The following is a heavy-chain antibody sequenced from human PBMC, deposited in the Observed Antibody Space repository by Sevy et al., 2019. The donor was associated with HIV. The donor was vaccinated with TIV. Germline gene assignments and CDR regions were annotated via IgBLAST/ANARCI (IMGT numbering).Heavy chain of an antibody. CDR1: GFSLSDYS. V-gene: IGHV3-48*01. CDR2: ISGSGGTI. J-gene: IGHJ4*02. D-gene: IGHD1-7*01. Sequence: GGSLRLSCEASGFSLSDYSITWVRRAPGKGLEWVSYISGSGGTIYYADSVKGRFTISGDNDKNSFYLQLNSLRGDDTAVDFSTWDASCRFPGNYPGHYFDLWGQGTQVTVSS. CDR3: TWDASCRFPGNYPGHYFDL.